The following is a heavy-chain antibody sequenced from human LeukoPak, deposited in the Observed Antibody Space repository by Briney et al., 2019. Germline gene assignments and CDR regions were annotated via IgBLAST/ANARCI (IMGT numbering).Heavy chain of an antibody. Sequence: ASVKVSCKVSRYTLTELSMHWVRQAPGKGLEWMGGFDPEDGETIYAQNFQGRVTMTEDTSTDTAYMELSSLRSEDTAVYYCATEGYCSGGSCNSLDYWGQGTLVTVSS. J-gene: IGHJ4*02. CDR1: RYTLTELS. CDR2: FDPEDGET. V-gene: IGHV1-24*01. D-gene: IGHD2-15*01. CDR3: ATEGYCSGGSCNSLDY.